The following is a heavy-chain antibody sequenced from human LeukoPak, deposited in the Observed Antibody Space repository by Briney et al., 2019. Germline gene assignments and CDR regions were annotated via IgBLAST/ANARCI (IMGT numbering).Heavy chain of an antibody. CDR3: ARVLYSSSSGLLTTGS. V-gene: IGHV1-18*01. Sequence: ASVKVSCKASGYTFTSYGISWVRQAPGQGLEWMGWISAYNGNTNYAQKLQGRVTMTTDTSTSTAYMELSRLRSDDTAAYYCARVLYSSSSGLLTTGSWGQGTLVTVSS. CDR2: ISAYNGNT. CDR1: GYTFTSYG. J-gene: IGHJ4*02. D-gene: IGHD6-6*01.